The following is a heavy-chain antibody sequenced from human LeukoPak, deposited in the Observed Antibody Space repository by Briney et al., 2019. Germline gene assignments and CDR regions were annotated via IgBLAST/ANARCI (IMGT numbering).Heavy chain of an antibody. J-gene: IGHJ5*02. V-gene: IGHV4-61*05. CDR3: ARRKSSSWSFARDERNGFDP. Sequence: PSETLSLTCTVSGGSISSSSYYWGWIRQPPGKGLEWIGYIYYSGSTNYNPSLKSRVTISVDTSKNQFSLKLSSVTAADTAVYYCARRKSSSWSFARDERNGFDPWGQGTLVTVSS. CDR1: GGSISSSSYY. D-gene: IGHD6-13*01. CDR2: IYYSGST.